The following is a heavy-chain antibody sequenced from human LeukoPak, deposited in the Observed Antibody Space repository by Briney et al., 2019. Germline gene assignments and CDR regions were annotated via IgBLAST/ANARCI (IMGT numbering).Heavy chain of an antibody. CDR3: ATSMGGQWLVLDAFDI. V-gene: IGHV3-48*04. J-gene: IGHJ3*02. CDR1: GFTFSSYS. CDR2: ISSSSSTI. D-gene: IGHD6-19*01. Sequence: GGSLRLSCAASGFTFSSYSMNWVRQAPGKGLEWVSYISSSSSTIYYADSVKGRFTISRDNAKNSLYLQMNSLRAEDTAVYYCATSMGGQWLVLDAFDIWGQGTMVTVSS.